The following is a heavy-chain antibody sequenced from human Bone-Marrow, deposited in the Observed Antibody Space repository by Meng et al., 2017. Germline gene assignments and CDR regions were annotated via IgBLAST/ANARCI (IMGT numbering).Heavy chain of an antibody. V-gene: IGHV1-24*01. CDR2: FDPEDGET. CDR3: ATTTDYYYDSSGYYYGDY. CDR1: GYTLTELS. Sequence: ASVKVSCKVSGYTLTELSMHWVRQAPGKGLEWMGGFDPEDGETIYAQKFQGRVTMTEDTSTDTAYMELSSLRSEDTAVYHCATTTDYYYDSSGYYYGDYWGQGTLVTVSS. J-gene: IGHJ4*02. D-gene: IGHD3-22*01.